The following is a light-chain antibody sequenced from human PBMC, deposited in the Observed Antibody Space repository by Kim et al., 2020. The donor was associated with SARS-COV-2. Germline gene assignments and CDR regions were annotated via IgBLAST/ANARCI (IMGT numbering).Light chain of an antibody. CDR2: GKN. CDR3: NSRDSSGNHVV. V-gene: IGLV3-19*01. CDR1: SLRSYY. Sequence: ALGQTVRSTCQGDSLRSYYASWYQQKPGQAPVLVIYGKNNRPSGIPDRFSGSSLGNTASLTITGAQAEDEADYYCNSRDSSGNHVVFGGGTQLTVL. J-gene: IGLJ2*01.